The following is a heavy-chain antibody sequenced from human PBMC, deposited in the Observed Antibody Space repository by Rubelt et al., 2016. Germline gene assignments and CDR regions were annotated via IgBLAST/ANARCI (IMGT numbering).Heavy chain of an antibody. CDR3: ARDWDKEGYYDSTHLDV. D-gene: IGHD3-22*01. Sequence: GLEWMGRIIPILGIANYAQKFQGRVTITADKSTSTAYMELSSLRSEDTAVYYCARDWDKEGYYDSTHLDVWGQGTTVTVSS. CDR2: IIPILGIA. J-gene: IGHJ6*02. V-gene: IGHV1-69*04.